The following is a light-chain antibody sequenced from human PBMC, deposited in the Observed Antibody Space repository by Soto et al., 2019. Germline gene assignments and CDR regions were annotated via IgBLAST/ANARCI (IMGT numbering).Light chain of an antibody. CDR2: GAS. Sequence: EILMTQSPATLSVSPGEGLTLSCRASQSISRTLAWYQQRPGQAPRLLIYGASSRATGIPDRFSGSGSGTDFTLTISRLEPEDFAVYYCQQYGSSPLTFGGGTKVDIK. V-gene: IGKV3-20*01. CDR3: QQYGSSPLT. CDR1: QSISRT. J-gene: IGKJ4*01.